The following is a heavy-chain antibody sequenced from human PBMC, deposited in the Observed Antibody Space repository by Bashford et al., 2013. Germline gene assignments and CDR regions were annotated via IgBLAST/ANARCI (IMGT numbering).Heavy chain of an antibody. D-gene: IGHD1-26*01. CDR3: ARGGGGLVGFHS. J-gene: IGHJ4*02. Sequence: SETLSLTCTVSGGSISSPNHYWGWIRQPPGKGLEWIGSIYYSGRSSYNPSLKSRVTISVDTSKNQFSLKMSSVTATDTAVYYCARGGGGLVGFHSWGQGTLVTVSS. V-gene: IGHV4-39*01. CDR1: GGSISSPNHY. CDR2: IYYSGRS.